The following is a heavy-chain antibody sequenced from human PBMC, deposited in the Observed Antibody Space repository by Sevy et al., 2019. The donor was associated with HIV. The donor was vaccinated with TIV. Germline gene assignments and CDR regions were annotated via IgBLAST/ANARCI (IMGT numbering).Heavy chain of an antibody. V-gene: IGHV3-23*01. J-gene: IGHJ3*01. CDR2: ISGPGYGT. CDR1: GFTFSTYT. Sequence: GGSLRLSCAASGFTFSTYTMNWVRQAPGKGLEWVSVISGPGYGTNYADSVKGRFTISRDNSKNTLYLQMNSLRDDDTAVYYCAKALNPALESMLEVNLRSLKGFDVWGQGTMVTVSS. CDR3: AKALNPALESMLEVNLRSLKGFDV. D-gene: IGHD3-22*01.